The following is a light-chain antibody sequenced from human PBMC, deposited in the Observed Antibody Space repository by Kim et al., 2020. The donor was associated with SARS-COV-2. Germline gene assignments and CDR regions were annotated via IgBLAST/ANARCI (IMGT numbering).Light chain of an antibody. V-gene: IGKV3-20*01. J-gene: IGKJ3*01. Sequence: PGERATSTCSVSQIVSSNYSAWSLQRPGQAPRVLIHDASSRAPGIPDRLSASGSGADFTCSISRLAPEDSPLCYRQNYGRSPGLFTFGPGTKVDIK. CDR3: QNYGRSPGLFT. CDR1: QIVSSNY. CDR2: DAS.